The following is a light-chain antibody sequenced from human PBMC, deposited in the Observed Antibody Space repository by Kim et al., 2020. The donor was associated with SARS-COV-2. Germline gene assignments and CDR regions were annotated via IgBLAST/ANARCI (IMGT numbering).Light chain of an antibody. Sequence: QRGATSCTGASSTNAASHTVNWYQQLPGAAPKLLIRGNTPRPSGVPDRFSVSKSGTSASLAITGLQSEDEADYYCEAYDDTLNGAVFGGGTQLTVL. CDR2: GNT. CDR3: EAYDDTLNGAV. J-gene: IGLJ2*01. CDR1: SSTNAASHT. V-gene: IGLV1-40*01.